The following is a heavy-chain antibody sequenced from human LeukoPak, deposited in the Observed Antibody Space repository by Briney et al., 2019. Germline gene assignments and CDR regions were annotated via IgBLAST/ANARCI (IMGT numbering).Heavy chain of an antibody. Sequence: GASVKVSCKASGYTFTSYGISWVRQAPGQGLEWMGWISAYNGNTNYAQKLQGRVTMTTDTSTSTAYMELRSLRSDDTAVYYCARDQGPEAVLYYYYGMDVWGQGTTVTVSS. CDR3: ARDQGPEAVLYYYYGMDV. CDR2: ISAYNGNT. V-gene: IGHV1-18*01. J-gene: IGHJ6*02. CDR1: GYTFTSYG. D-gene: IGHD1-14*01.